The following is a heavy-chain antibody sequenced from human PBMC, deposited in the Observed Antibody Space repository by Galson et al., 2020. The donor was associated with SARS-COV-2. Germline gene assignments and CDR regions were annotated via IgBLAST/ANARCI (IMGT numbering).Heavy chain of an antibody. CDR1: GFMFNNFA. CDR3: AREGPDYDSSYFDN. V-gene: IGHV3-30*03. CDR2: ISFDGTTE. Sequence: TGGSLRHSCAASGFMFNNFAMHWVRQAPGKGLEWVAIISFDGTTEYEDSVKGRFTISRDNSKNTLFLQMNTLRPEDTAVYYCAREGPDYDSSYFDNWGRGTLVIVSS. D-gene: IGHD3-22*01. J-gene: IGHJ4*01.